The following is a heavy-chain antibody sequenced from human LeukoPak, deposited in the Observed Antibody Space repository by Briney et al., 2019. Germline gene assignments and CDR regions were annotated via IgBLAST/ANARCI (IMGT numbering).Heavy chain of an antibody. V-gene: IGHV1-18*01. CDR2: ISAYNGNT. Sequence: ASVKVSCKASGYTFTSYGISWVRQAPGQGLEWMGWISAYNGNTNYAQKLQGRVTMTTDTSTSTAYMELRSLRSDDTAVYYCAKSNSLYYYDSSGITPLYFDYWGQGTLVTVSS. J-gene: IGHJ4*02. CDR1: GYTFTSYG. D-gene: IGHD3-22*01. CDR3: AKSNSLYYYDSSGITPLYFDY.